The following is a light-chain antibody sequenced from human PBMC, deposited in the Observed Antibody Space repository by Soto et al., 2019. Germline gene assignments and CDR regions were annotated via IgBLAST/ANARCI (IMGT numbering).Light chain of an antibody. V-gene: IGKV1-6*01. CDR1: QGIRGD. CDR3: QQYNTYST. J-gene: IGKJ5*01. CDR2: ATS. Sequence: AIQMTQSPSSLSASLGDRVTITCRASQGIRGDLGWYQQKPGKAPKLLISATSTLQSGVPSRFSGRGSGTEFTLTISSLQPDDFATYYCQQYNTYSTFGQGTRLEIK.